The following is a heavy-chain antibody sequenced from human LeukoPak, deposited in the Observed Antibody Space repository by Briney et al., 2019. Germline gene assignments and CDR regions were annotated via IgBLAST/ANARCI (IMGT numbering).Heavy chain of an antibody. CDR1: GGSISSYY. J-gene: IGHJ4*02. CDR2: IYYSGST. V-gene: IGHV4-59*01. CDR3: ARDFHRVEMATNWGFDY. Sequence: SETLSLTCTVSGGSISSYYWSWIRQPPGKGLEWIGYIYYSGSTNYNPSLKSQVTISVDTSKNQFSLKLSSVTAADTAVYYCARDFHRVEMATNWGFDYWGQGTLVTVSS. D-gene: IGHD5-24*01.